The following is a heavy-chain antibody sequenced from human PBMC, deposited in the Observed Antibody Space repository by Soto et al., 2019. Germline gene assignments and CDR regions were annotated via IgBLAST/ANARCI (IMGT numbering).Heavy chain of an antibody. V-gene: IGHV4-34*01. D-gene: IGHD5-12*01. Sequence: QVQLQQWGAELLKPSETLYLTCAVYGGSFSGYYWSWIRQPPGKGLEWIGEINHSGSTNYNPSLKSRVTISVDTSKNQFSLKLSSVTAADTAVYYCARGARDGYNPFDYWGQGTLVTVSS. CDR3: ARGARDGYNPFDY. CDR2: INHSGST. CDR1: GGSFSGYY. J-gene: IGHJ4*02.